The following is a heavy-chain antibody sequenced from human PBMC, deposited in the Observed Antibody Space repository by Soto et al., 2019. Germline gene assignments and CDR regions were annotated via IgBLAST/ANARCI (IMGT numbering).Heavy chain of an antibody. CDR3: ARDVTAVIMWYYGMDV. J-gene: IGHJ6*02. D-gene: IGHD6-13*01. V-gene: IGHV3-21*01. Sequence: LRLSCAASGFSFSTYNMNWVRQAPVKGLDWVSSISSSSTYIYYADSVKGRFTISRDDAKNSLFLQMNSLRAEDTAVYYCARDVTAVIMWYYGMDVWGQGTTVTVSS. CDR1: GFSFSTYN. CDR2: ISSSSTYI.